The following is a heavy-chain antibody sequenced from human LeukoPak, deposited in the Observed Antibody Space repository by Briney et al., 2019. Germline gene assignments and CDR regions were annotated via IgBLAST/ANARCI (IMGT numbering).Heavy chain of an antibody. CDR2: ISKSSSYI. V-gene: IGHV3-21*01. CDR1: GFTSSAYS. CDR3: AELGITMIGGV. Sequence: GGSLRLSCVASGFTSSAYSMNWVRQAPGKGLEWVSSISKSSSYIYYADSLKGRFTISRDNAKNSLYLQMNSLRAEDTAVYYCAELGITMIGGVWGKGTTVTISS. J-gene: IGHJ6*04. D-gene: IGHD3-10*02.